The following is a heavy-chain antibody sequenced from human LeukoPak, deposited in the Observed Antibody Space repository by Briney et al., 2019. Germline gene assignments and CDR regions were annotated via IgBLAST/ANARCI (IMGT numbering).Heavy chain of an antibody. CDR2: ISSSSSYI. V-gene: IGHV3-21*01. D-gene: IGHD5-18*01. CDR1: GFTFSSYS. CDR3: ARDRGYSYGCDY. J-gene: IGHJ4*02. Sequence: ETGGSLRLSCAASGFTFSSYSMNWVRQAPGKGLEWVSSISSSSSYIYYADSVKGRFTISRDNAKNSLYLQMNSLRAEDTVVYYCARDRGYSYGCDYWGQGTLVTVSS.